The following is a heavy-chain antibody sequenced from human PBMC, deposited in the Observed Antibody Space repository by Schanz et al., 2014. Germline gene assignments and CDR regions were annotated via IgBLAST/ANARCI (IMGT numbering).Heavy chain of an antibody. CDR3: AKDPSHGDYDYYFDY. V-gene: IGHV3-11*06. J-gene: IGHJ4*02. CDR2: ISGTTTYT. CDR1: GFTFSDYY. Sequence: QVQLVESGGGLVKPGGSLRLSCAASGFTFSDYYMSWIRQAPGKGLEWVSYISGTTTYTNYADSVKGRFTISRDNSRNTLYLQMNSLRTEDTAVYYCAKDPSHGDYDYYFDYWGQGTLVTVSS. D-gene: IGHD3-22*01.